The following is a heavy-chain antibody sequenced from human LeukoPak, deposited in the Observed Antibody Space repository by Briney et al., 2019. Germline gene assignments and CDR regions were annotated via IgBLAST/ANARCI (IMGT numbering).Heavy chain of an antibody. J-gene: IGHJ4*02. CDR1: GFTFDDYG. CDR2: INWNGGST. CDR3: ARVVRGANSDY. D-gene: IGHD3-10*01. V-gene: IGHV3-20*04. Sequence: GGSLRLSCAASGFTFDDYGMSWVRQAPGKGLEWVAGINWNGGSTGYTDSVKGRFTISRDNAKNSQYLQMNSLRVEDTALYYCARVVRGANSDYWGQGTLVTVSS.